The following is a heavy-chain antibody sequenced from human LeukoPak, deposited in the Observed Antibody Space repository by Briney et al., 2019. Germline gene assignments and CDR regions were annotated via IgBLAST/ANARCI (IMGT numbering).Heavy chain of an antibody. D-gene: IGHD3-22*01. J-gene: IGHJ4*02. CDR1: GGSISSYY. CDR3: ARVYYYDSSGYSFDY. Sequence: SGTLSLTCTVSGGSISSYYWSWIRQPPGKGLEWIGYIYYSGSTNYNPSLKSRVTISVDTSKNQFSLKLSSVTAADTAVYYCARVYYYDSSGYSFDYWGQGTLVSVST. CDR2: IYYSGST. V-gene: IGHV4-59*01.